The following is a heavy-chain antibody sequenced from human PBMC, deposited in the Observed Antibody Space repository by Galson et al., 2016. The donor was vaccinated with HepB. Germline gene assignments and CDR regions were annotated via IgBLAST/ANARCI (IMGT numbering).Heavy chain of an antibody. CDR2: INPDGNEK. CDR3: VTSQGY. J-gene: IGHJ4*02. Sequence: SLRLSCAVSGLKSSTYWMTWVHQAPGKGLEWVATINPDGNEKAYVDSVKGRFTMSRDNAKDSLHLQMNSLRAEDTGVHYCVTSQGYWGQGTLVTVSS. V-gene: IGHV3-7*03. CDR1: GLKSSTYW.